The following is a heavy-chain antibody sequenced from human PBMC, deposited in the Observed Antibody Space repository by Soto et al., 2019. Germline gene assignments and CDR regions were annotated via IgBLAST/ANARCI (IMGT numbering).Heavy chain of an antibody. CDR2: IVGNGGNT. J-gene: IGHJ6*03. V-gene: IGHV3-64*04. CDR1: GFTFSTYT. CDR3: ARGPQPKRGFGRYMDV. Sequence: GGSLRLSCSASGFTFSTYTMHWVRQAPGKGLEYVSAIVGNGGNTYYADSVKGRFTISRDNSKNTLHLQMTSLRAEDTAVYYCARGPQPKRGFGRYMDVWGKGTTVTVSS. D-gene: IGHD3-3*01.